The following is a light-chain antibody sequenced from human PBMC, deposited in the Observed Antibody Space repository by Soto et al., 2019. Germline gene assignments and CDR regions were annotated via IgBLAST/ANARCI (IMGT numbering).Light chain of an antibody. CDR3: QHYSSSPPAIT. V-gene: IGKV3-20*01. Sequence: EIVMTQSPATLSVSPGERATLSCRASQSVTSGYLAWYQQQPNQAPRLLIYGASYRATGIPDRFSGGGYGTDFTLNISRLEPEDFAVYYCQHYSSSPPAITFGQGTRLEMK. CDR2: GAS. CDR1: QSVTSGY. J-gene: IGKJ5*01.